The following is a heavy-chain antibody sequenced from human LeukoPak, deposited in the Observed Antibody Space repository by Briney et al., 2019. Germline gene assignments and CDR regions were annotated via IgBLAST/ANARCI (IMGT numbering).Heavy chain of an antibody. Sequence: GGSLRLSCAASGFTFSSYSMNWVRQAPGKGLEWVSSISSSSSYIYYADSVKGRFTISRDNAKNSLYLQMNSLRAEDTAVYYCARCGIAAAGDYFDYWGQGTLVTVSS. D-gene: IGHD6-13*01. CDR2: ISSSSSYI. CDR3: ARCGIAAAGDYFDY. J-gene: IGHJ4*02. V-gene: IGHV3-21*04. CDR1: GFTFSSYS.